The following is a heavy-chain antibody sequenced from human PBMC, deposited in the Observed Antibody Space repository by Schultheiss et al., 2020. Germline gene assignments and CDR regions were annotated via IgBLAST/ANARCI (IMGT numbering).Heavy chain of an antibody. D-gene: IGHD6-19*01. CDR1: GGSISSYY. CDR3: AHLEGHSSGSNAFGS. V-gene: IGHV4-59*08. CDR2: IYYSGST. J-gene: IGHJ3*02. Sequence: SETLSLTCTVPGGSISSYYWSWIRQPPGKGLEWIGYIYYSGSTNYNPSLKSRVTISLDTSKNQFSLNLISVTAADTAVYYCAHLEGHSSGSNAFGSWGQGTMVTVSS.